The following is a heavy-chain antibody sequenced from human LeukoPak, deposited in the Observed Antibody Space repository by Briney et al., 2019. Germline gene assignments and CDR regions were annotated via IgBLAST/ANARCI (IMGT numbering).Heavy chain of an antibody. Sequence: SETLSLTCAVYGGSFSGYYWSWIPQPPGKGLEWIGEINHSGSTNYNPSLKSRVTISVDTSKNQFSLKLSSVTAADTAVYYCARGPLLRFLAYYYYYMDVWGKGTTVTVSS. CDR2: INHSGST. J-gene: IGHJ6*03. CDR1: GGSFSGYY. CDR3: ARGPLLRFLAYYYYYMDV. D-gene: IGHD3-3*01. V-gene: IGHV4-34*01.